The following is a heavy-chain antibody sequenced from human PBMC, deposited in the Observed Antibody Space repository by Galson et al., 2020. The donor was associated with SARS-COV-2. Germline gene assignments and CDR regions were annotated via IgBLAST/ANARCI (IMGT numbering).Heavy chain of an antibody. V-gene: IGHV4-59*08. CDR1: GGSIKHYY. CDR3: ARTMVVVSYHMDV. CDR2: IYYTGST. J-gene: IGHJ6*02. D-gene: IGHD3-22*01. Sequence: ETSETLSLTCTVSGGSIKHYYWSWIRQPPGKGPEWIGFIYYTGSTNYNPSLKSRVTISVDTSENQVSRKLNSVTAADTAVYYCARTMVVVSYHMDVWGQGTAVAVSS.